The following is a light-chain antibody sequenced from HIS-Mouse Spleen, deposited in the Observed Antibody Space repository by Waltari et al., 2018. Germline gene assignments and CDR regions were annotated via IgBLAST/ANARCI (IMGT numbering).Light chain of an antibody. CDR2: DVR. J-gene: IGLJ3*02. CDR3: SSYTSSSTLV. V-gene: IGLV2-14*03. Sequence: QSALTQPASVSGSPGQSITIPCPGTSSDVGGYHYVSWYQQHPGKAPKLMIYDVRNRPSGVSNRFSGSKSGNTASLTISGLQAEDEADYYCSSYTSSSTLVFGGGTKLTVL. CDR1: SSDVGGYHY.